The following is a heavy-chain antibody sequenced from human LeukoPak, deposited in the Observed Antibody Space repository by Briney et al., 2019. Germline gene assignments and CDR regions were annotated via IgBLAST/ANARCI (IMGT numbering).Heavy chain of an antibody. CDR1: GFTFSDYV. J-gene: IGHJ6*03. Sequence: GRSLRLSCAASGFTFSDYVMSWVRQAPGKGLEWVSAISGSGGSAYYAESVKGRFTISRGNSENTLILQMNSLRADDTAVYYCAKDRSGWYDNYYYYYMDVWGKGTTVTVSS. D-gene: IGHD6-19*01. CDR2: ISGSGGSA. V-gene: IGHV3-23*01. CDR3: AKDRSGWYDNYYYYYMDV.